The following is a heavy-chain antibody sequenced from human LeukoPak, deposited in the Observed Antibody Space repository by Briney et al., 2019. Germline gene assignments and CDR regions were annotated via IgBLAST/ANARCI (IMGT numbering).Heavy chain of an antibody. J-gene: IGHJ6*03. Sequence: SGGSLRLSYASSGFTLGDYAMSWVRQAPGKGLEWVGFIRTEGYDGATDYGASVKGRFTISRDDSKNIAYLQMNSLNTEDTAVYYCTRTFGYYYFYMDVWGKGTTVIVSS. V-gene: IGHV3-49*04. CDR1: GFTLGDYA. D-gene: IGHD3-16*01. CDR2: IRTEGYDGAT. CDR3: TRTFGYYYFYMDV.